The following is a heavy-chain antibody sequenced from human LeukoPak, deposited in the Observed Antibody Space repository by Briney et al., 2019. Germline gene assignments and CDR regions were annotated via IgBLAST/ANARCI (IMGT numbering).Heavy chain of an antibody. Sequence: GGSLRLSCAASGFTFSGSTVHWVRQASGKGLEWVGHIRSKANNYATAYPASVKGRFTISRDDSKNTAYLQMNSLKTEDTAVYYCKPRGMATILSPGGEKNDAFDIWGQGTMVIVSS. J-gene: IGHJ3*02. CDR1: GFTFSGST. CDR2: IRSKANNYAT. CDR3: KPRGMATILSPGGEKNDAFDI. D-gene: IGHD5-24*01. V-gene: IGHV3-73*01.